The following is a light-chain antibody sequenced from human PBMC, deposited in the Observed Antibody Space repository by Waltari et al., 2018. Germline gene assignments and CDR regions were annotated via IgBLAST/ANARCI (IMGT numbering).Light chain of an antibody. CDR2: VEGSGSY. Sequence: QPVLTQSSSASASLGSSVKLTCTLRSRHSSYIIAWHQQKPGKAPRYLMKVEGSGSYNKGRGVPDRFSGSGSGADLYLTISDPQSEDEADYYCETCDSNTQGVFGGGTKLTVL. J-gene: IGLJ3*02. CDR3: ETCDSNTQGV. V-gene: IGLV4-60*03. CDR1: SRHSSYI.